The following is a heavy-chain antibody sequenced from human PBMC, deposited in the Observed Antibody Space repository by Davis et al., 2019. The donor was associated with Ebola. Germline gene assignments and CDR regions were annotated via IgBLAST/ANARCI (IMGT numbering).Heavy chain of an antibody. CDR3: AREGNGIIFDY. CDR2: INPNSGGT. V-gene: IGHV1-2*04. CDR1: GDTFTGYD. Sequence: ASRKVCCKASGDTFTGYDMHWVRQAPGQGLEWMGWINPNSGGTNYAQKFQGWVTMTRDTSISTAYMELSRLRSDDTAVYYCAREGNGIIFDYWGQGTPVTVSS. J-gene: IGHJ4*02. D-gene: IGHD2-21*01.